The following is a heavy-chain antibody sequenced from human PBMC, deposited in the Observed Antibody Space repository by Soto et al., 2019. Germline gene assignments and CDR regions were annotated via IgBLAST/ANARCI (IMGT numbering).Heavy chain of an antibody. CDR1: GGSISSGGYY. D-gene: IGHD1-20*01. Sequence: QVQLQESGPGLVKPSQTLSLTCTVSGGSISSGGYYWSWIRQHPGKGLEWIGYIYYSGSTYYNPSLKTGVTIAVATSKNQFSLKLSSVTAADTAVYYWARVGGINWFDPWGQGTLVTVSS. J-gene: IGHJ5*02. V-gene: IGHV4-31*03. CDR2: IYYSGST. CDR3: ARVGGINWFDP.